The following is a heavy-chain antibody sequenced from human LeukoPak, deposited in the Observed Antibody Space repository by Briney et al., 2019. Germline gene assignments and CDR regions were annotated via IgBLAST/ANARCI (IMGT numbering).Heavy chain of an antibody. CDR1: GFTVSSNY. CDR2: IYSGGST. D-gene: IGHD5-12*01. J-gene: IGHJ3*02. Sequence: PGGSLRLSCAASGFTVSSNYMSWVRQAPGKGLEWVSVIYSGGSTYYADSVKGRFTISRDNSKNTLYLQMNSLRAEDTAVYYCASVTTIDDFDIWGQGTMVTVSS. CDR3: ASVTTIDDFDI. V-gene: IGHV3-66*01.